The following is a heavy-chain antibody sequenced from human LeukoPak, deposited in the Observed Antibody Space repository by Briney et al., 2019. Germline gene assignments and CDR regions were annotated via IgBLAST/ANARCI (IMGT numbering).Heavy chain of an antibody. D-gene: IGHD1-26*01. CDR2: IYYSGST. Sequence: PSETLSLTCTVSGGSISSSSYYWGWIRQPPGKGLEWIGSIYYSGSTYYNPSLKSRVTISVDTSKNQLSLKLTSVTAADTAVYYCARLGSWVEGLGNWFDPWGQGTLVTVSS. J-gene: IGHJ5*02. CDR3: ARLGSWVEGLGNWFDP. CDR1: GGSISSSSYY. V-gene: IGHV4-39*01.